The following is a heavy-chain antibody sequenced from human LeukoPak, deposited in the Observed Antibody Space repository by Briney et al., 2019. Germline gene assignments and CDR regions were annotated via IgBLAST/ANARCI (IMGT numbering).Heavy chain of an antibody. D-gene: IGHD3-10*01. CDR2: ISNGGAIT. CDR3: AKDIWCGEPH. V-gene: IGHV3-23*01. J-gene: IGHJ4*02. Sequence: GGYLRFYCAASGFTCSSYAMNRLGPGQGQGLEGISGISNGGAITNYAVSVKGRFTISKDNSKGTLDLQMHGLEAEAKAVYCGAKDIWCGEPHWGEGTLVTVSS. CDR1: GFTCSSYA.